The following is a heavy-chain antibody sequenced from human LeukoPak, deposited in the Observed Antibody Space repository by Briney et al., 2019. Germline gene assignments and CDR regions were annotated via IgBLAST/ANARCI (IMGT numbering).Heavy chain of an antibody. V-gene: IGHV1-69*04. CDR3: ARAPTRNYYDSSGYHDY. J-gene: IGHJ4*02. D-gene: IGHD3-22*01. Sequence: SVKVSCKASGGTFSSYAISWVRQAPGQGLEWMGRIIPILGIANYAQKFQGRVTITADKSMSTAYMELSSLRSEDTAVYYCARAPTRNYYDSSGYHDYWGQGTLVTVSS. CDR1: GGTFSSYA. CDR2: IIPILGIA.